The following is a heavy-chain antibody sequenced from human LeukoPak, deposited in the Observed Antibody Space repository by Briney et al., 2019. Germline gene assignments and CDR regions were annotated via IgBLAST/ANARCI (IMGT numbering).Heavy chain of an antibody. D-gene: IGHD3-22*01. CDR3: ARVDYYDSSGSGAFDI. Sequence: ASVKVSCKASGYTFTSYYMHWVRQAPGQGLEWMGIINPSGGSTSYAQKFQGRVTMTRDTSTCTVYMELSSLRSEDTAVYYCARVDYYDSSGSGAFDIWGQGTMVTVSS. J-gene: IGHJ3*02. CDR2: INPSGGST. CDR1: GYTFTSYY. V-gene: IGHV1-46*01.